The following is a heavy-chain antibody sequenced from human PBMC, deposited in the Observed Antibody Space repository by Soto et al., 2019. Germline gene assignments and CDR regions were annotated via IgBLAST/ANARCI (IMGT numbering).Heavy chain of an antibody. CDR1: GGSISSGYYY. Sequence: SETLSLTCSVSGGSISSGYYYWSWIRQPPGKGLEWIGNIYYSGNTYYNPSLESRVTISVDTSKNQFSLKLSSVTAADTAVYYCARGDEGPYDSSGYFGYWGQGTLVTAPQ. CDR3: ARGDEGPYDSSGYFGY. CDR2: IYYSGNT. J-gene: IGHJ4*02. V-gene: IGHV4-30-4*01. D-gene: IGHD3-22*01.